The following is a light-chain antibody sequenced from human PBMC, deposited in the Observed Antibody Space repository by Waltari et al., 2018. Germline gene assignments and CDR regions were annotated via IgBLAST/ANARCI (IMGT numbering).Light chain of an antibody. Sequence: QSALTQPASVSGSPGQSITISCTGTSSDVGGYNYVSWYQQHPGKAPKLMIYGVSNRPSGVSKRFSGAKSGNTASLTISGLQAEDEADYSCSSYTSSSTLSPTVFGTGTKVTVL. J-gene: IGLJ1*01. V-gene: IGLV2-14*01. CDR1: SSDVGGYNY. CDR3: SSYTSSSTLSPTV. CDR2: GVS.